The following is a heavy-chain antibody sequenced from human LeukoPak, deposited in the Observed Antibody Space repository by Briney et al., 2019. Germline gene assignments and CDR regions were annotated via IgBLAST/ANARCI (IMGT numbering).Heavy chain of an antibody. Sequence: LSWAACVVKVKSVAMGGGRHTTRKGLEWVSSINDSGDSTYYADSVKGRFTISRDNSKNTLYLLMNNLRAEDTAIFYCATAYCSSTSCPTWGQGTLVTVSS. CDR1: VVKVKSVA. V-gene: IGHV3-23*01. J-gene: IGHJ5*02. CDR2: INDSGDST. CDR3: ATAYCSSTSCPT. D-gene: IGHD2-2*01.